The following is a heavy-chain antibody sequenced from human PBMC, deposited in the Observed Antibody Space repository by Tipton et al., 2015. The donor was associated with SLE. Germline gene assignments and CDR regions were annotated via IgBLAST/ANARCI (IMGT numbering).Heavy chain of an antibody. CDR1: GFTFSSYA. CDR2: IYSGGST. J-gene: IGHJ3*02. V-gene: IGHV3-23*03. D-gene: IGHD2-15*01. CDR3: AKVLTSDIVVVEGAFDI. Sequence: GSLRLSCAASGFTFSSYAMSWVRQAPGKGLEWVSVIYSGGSTYYADSVKGRFTISRDNSKNTLYLQMNSLRAEDTAVYYCAKVLTSDIVVVEGAFDIWGQGTMVTVSS.